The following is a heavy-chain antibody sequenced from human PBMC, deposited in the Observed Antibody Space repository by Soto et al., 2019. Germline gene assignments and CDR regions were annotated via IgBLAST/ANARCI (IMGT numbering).Heavy chain of an antibody. CDR3: AKGGRCSGGSCYFYFDY. V-gene: IGHV3-23*01. Sequence: EVQLLESGGGLVQPGGSLRLSCAASGFTFSSYAMSWVRRAPGKGLEWVSAISVSGGSTYYADSVKGRFTISRDNSKNTRYLQMNSLRAEDTAVYYCAKGGRCSGGSCYFYFDYWGQGTLVTVSS. J-gene: IGHJ4*02. CDR1: GFTFSSYA. D-gene: IGHD2-15*01. CDR2: ISVSGGST.